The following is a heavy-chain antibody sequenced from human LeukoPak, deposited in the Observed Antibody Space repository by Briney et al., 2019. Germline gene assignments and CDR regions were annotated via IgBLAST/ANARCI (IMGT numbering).Heavy chain of an antibody. D-gene: IGHD5-18*01. Sequence: ASVKVSCKASGYTFTSFGIGWVRQAPGQGPEWMGWISAYNGNTNYIQKFQGRVTMTTDTSTNTAHMELRSLTSDDTAVYYCARDLGLDTTMIFFDFWGQGTLVTVSS. CDR2: ISAYNGNT. V-gene: IGHV1-18*01. J-gene: IGHJ4*02. CDR3: ARDLGLDTTMIFFDF. CDR1: GYTFTSFG.